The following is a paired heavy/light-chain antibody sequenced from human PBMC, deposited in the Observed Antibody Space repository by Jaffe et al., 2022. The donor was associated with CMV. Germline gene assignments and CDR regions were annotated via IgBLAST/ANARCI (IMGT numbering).Heavy chain of an antibody. CDR1: GYTFINYG. D-gene: IGHD4-17*01. CDR3: VRDHHEMSTVTNQETDY. V-gene: IGHV1-18*01. J-gene: IGHJ4*02. Sequence: QVQLVQSGAEVRKPGASVKVSCKASGYTFINYGLSWVRQAPGQGLEWMGWISGYNGDATYAQSLQGRLTLTTDTSSTTIYLELRSLRSDDTAMYYCVRDHHEMSTVTNQETDYWGQGTLVTVSS. CDR2: ISGYNGDA.
Light chain of an antibody. V-gene: IGKV3-11*01. J-gene: IGKJ2*01. Sequence: EIVLTQSPATLSLSPGERATLSCRASQSVSSSLAWYQQKPGQAPKIVIYDTFNRATGIPARFSGSGSGTDFTLTISSLEPEDFAVYYCQQRSNWPPRYTFGQGTKLEIK. CDR1: QSVSSS. CDR2: DTF. CDR3: QQRSNWPPRYT.